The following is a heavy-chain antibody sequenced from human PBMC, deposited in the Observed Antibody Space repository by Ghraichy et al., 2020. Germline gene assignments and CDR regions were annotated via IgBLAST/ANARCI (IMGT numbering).Heavy chain of an antibody. CDR2: VNGNADRT. Sequence: GGSLRLSCAASGFTFSNSAMDWVRQAPGKGLEWVSAVNGNADRTYYADSVKGRFTISRDNSKNTLYLQMNSLRVEDTALYYCTKWVAQSGSYRFVDYWGQGTLVTVSS. J-gene: IGHJ4*02. CDR1: GFTFSNSA. D-gene: IGHD1-26*01. CDR3: TKWVAQSGSYRFVDY. V-gene: IGHV3-23*01.